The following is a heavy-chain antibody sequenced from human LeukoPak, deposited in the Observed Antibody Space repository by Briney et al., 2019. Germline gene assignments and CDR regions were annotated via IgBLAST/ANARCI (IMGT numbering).Heavy chain of an antibody. CDR2: IWYDGSNK. J-gene: IGHJ4*02. V-gene: IGHV3-33*01. Sequence: GGSLRLSCAASGFTFSKYSMQWVRQAPGKGLEWVAGIWYDGSNKYYADSVKGRFTISRDNSTNTLYLQMNSLRAADTAVYYCASTRSSWYLGFDYWGQGTLVTVSS. CDR1: GFTFSKYS. CDR3: ASTRSSWYLGFDY. D-gene: IGHD6-13*01.